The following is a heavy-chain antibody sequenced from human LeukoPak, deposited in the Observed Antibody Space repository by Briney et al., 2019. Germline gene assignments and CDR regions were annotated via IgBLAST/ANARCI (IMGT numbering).Heavy chain of an antibody. Sequence: SQTPSLTCAISGDSVSSNSAAWNWIRLSPSRGLEWLGRTYYRSKWYNNYAVSVKSRITINPDTSKNQFSLQLNSMTPEDTAVYYCAREGEVGTTWSWFDPWGQGTLVTVSS. D-gene: IGHD2/OR15-2a*01. V-gene: IGHV6-1*01. CDR3: AREGEVGTTWSWFDP. CDR1: GDSVSSNSAA. J-gene: IGHJ5*02. CDR2: TYYRSKWYN.